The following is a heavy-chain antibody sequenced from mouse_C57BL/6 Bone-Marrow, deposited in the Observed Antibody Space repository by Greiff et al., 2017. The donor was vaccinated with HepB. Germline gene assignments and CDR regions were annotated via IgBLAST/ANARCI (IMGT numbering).Heavy chain of an antibody. CDR1: GFNIKDYY. CDR2: IDPEDGET. Sequence: DVKLQESGAELVKPGASVKLSCTASGFNIKDYYMHWVKQRTEQGLEWIGRIDPEDGETKYAPKFQGKATITADTSSNTAYLQLSSLTSEDTAVYYCASSRPPGWFAYWGQGTLVTVSA. CDR3: ASSRPPGWFAY. V-gene: IGHV14-2*01. J-gene: IGHJ3*01.